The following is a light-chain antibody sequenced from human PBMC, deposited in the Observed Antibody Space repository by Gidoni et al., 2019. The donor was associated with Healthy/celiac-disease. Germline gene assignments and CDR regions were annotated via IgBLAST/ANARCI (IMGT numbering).Light chain of an antibody. J-gene: IGLJ3*02. CDR1: SSDVGSYNL. Sequence: QPPLTQPASVPGSPGQSITISCTGTSSDVGSYNLVSWYQQHPGKAPKLMIYEGSKRPSGVSNRFSGSKSGNTASLTISGLQAEDEADYYCCSYAGSSTWVFGGGTKLTVL. CDR2: EGS. CDR3: CSYAGSSTWV. V-gene: IGLV2-23*01.